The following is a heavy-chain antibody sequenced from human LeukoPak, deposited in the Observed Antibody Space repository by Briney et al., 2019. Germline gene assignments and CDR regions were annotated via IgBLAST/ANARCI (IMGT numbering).Heavy chain of an antibody. J-gene: IGHJ4*02. Sequence: ASVKVSCKASGYTFTGYGISWVRQAPGQGLEWMGWISAYNGNTNYAQKLQGRVTMTTDTSTSTAYMELRSLRSDDTAVYYCARSLQYSSGWFYFDYWGQGTLVTVSS. CDR1: GYTFTGYG. CDR2: ISAYNGNT. D-gene: IGHD6-19*01. CDR3: ARSLQYSSGWFYFDY. V-gene: IGHV1-18*04.